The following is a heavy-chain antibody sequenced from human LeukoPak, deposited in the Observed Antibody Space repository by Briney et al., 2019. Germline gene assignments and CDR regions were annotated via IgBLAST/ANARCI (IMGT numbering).Heavy chain of an antibody. D-gene: IGHD3-10*01. CDR2: IYYSGTT. CDR1: GGSISSYY. J-gene: IGHJ4*02. CDR3: ARSYFGSGTFNGFDY. V-gene: IGHV4-59*12. Sequence: SETLSLTCTVSGGSISSYYWSWIRQPPGKGLEWIGYIYYSGTTNYNPSLKSRVTISLDKSRNQFSLNLNSVPAADTAVYYCARSYFGSGTFNGFDYWGQGTLVTVSS.